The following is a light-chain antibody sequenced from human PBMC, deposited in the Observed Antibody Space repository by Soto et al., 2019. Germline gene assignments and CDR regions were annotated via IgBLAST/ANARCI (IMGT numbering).Light chain of an antibody. CDR1: QTVSTNY. CDR2: RAS. V-gene: IGKV3-20*01. CDR3: QQYGSSPRT. J-gene: IGKJ2*01. Sequence: EIVLTQSPGTLSLSPGERATLSCRASQTVSTNYLAWYQQKPGQAPRLLIYRASSRATGIPDRFSGSGSGTDFILTISRLEPEDFAVYYCQQYGSSPRTFGQGTKLEIK.